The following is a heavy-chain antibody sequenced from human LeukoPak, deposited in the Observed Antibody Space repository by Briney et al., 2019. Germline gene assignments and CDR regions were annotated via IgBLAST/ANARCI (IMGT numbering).Heavy chain of an antibody. CDR3: AREGAGRNDY. Sequence: ASVKVSCKASGYTLTGYYMHWVRQAPGQGREWMGWINPNSGGTNYAQKFQGRVTMTRDTSINTAYMELSRLESDDSAVYYCAREGAGRNDYCGQGTLVTVSS. CDR1: GYTLTGYY. CDR2: INPNSGGT. D-gene: IGHD1-1*01. J-gene: IGHJ4*02. V-gene: IGHV1-2*02.